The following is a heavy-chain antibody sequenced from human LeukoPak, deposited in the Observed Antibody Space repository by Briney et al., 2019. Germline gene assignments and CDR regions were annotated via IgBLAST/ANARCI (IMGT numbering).Heavy chain of an antibody. D-gene: IGHD1-26*01. CDR3: TTPWELPPNY. CDR1: GFTFGDYA. J-gene: IGHJ4*02. Sequence: GSLRLSCTASGFTFGDYAMSWVRQAPGKGLEWVGRIKSKTDGGTTDYAAPVKGRFTISRDDSKNTLYLQMNSLKTEDTAVYYCTTPWELPPNYWGQGTLVTVSS. CDR2: IKSKTDGGTT. V-gene: IGHV3-15*01.